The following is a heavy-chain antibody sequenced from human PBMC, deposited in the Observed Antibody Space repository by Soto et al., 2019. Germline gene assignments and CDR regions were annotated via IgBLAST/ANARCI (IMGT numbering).Heavy chain of an antibody. CDR1: GGSISSYY. CDR3: ARVYCSGGSCYFDY. Sequence: SETLSLTCTVSGGSISSYYWSWIRQPPGKGLEWIGYIYYSGSTNYNPSLKSRVTISVDTSKNQFSLKVSSVNAADTAVYYCARVYCSGGSCYFDYWGQGTLVTVSS. D-gene: IGHD2-15*01. J-gene: IGHJ4*02. V-gene: IGHV4-59*01. CDR2: IYYSGST.